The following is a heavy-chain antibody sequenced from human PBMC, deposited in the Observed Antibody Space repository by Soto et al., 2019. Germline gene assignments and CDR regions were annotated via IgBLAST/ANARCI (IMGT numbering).Heavy chain of an antibody. D-gene: IGHD4-4*01. CDR1: GFTFSSYG. Sequence: QVQLVESGGGVVQPGRSLRLSCAASGFTFSSYGMHWVRQAPGKGLEWVAVIWYDGSNKYYAESVKGRFTISRDNSKNTLYLQMNSLRAEDTAVYYCARDLLDDYSKGMDVWGQGTTVTVSS. CDR2: IWYDGSNK. J-gene: IGHJ6*02. V-gene: IGHV3-33*01. CDR3: ARDLLDDYSKGMDV.